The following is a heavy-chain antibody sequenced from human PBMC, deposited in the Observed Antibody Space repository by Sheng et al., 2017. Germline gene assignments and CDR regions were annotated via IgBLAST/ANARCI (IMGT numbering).Heavy chain of an antibody. CDR3: AKDKTQLWSRRGRLYYW. CDR2: ISWDGGTT. V-gene: IGHV3-43*01. D-gene: IGHD5-18*01. J-gene: IGHJ2*01. CDR1: GFTFDDYS. Sequence: AASGFTFDDYSLHWVRQAPGKGLEWVSLISWDGGTTYYADSVKGRFTISRDNSKNSLYLQMNSLRTEDTALYYCAKDKTQLWSRRGRLYYW.